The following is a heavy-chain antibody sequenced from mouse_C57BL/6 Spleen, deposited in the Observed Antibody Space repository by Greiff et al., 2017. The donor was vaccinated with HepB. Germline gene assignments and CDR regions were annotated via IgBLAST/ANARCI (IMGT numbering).Heavy chain of an antibody. CDR1: GYTFTSYW. CDR2: IDPSDSET. V-gene: IGHV1-52*01. D-gene: IGHD1-1*01. Sequence: VQLQQPGAELVRPGSSVKLSCKASGYTFTSYWMHWVKQRPIQGLEWIGNIDPSDSETHYNQKFKDKATLTVDKSSSTAYMQLSSLTSEDSAVYYCARWGSSYGYFDVWGTGTTVTVSS. CDR3: ARWGSSYGYFDV. J-gene: IGHJ1*03.